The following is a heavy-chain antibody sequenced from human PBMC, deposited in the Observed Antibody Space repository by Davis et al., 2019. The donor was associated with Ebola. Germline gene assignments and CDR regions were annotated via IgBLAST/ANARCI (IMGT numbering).Heavy chain of an antibody. CDR3: ARLGWRRAFDI. CDR1: GGSFSGYY. CDR2: IYYSGST. D-gene: IGHD5-24*01. J-gene: IGHJ3*02. Sequence: PSETLSLTCAVYGGSFSGYYWSWIRQPPGKGLEWIGYIYYSGSTNYNPSLKSRVTISVDTSKNQFSLKLSSVTAADTAVYYCARLGWRRAFDIWGQGTMVTVSS. V-gene: IGHV4-59*01.